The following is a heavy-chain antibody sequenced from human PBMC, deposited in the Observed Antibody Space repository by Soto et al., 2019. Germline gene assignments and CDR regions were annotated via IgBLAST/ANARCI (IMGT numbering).Heavy chain of an antibody. V-gene: IGHV3-21*01. J-gene: IGHJ4*02. Sequence: EVQLVESGGGLVKPGGSLRLSCAASGFTFSSYSMNWVRQAPGKGLEWVSSISSSSSYIYYADSVKGRFTISRDNAKNSLYLQMNGLRAEDTAVYYCARDQPGYSYGYGLGYWGQGPLVTVSS. D-gene: IGHD5-18*01. CDR2: ISSSSSYI. CDR1: GFTFSSYS. CDR3: ARDQPGYSYGYGLGY.